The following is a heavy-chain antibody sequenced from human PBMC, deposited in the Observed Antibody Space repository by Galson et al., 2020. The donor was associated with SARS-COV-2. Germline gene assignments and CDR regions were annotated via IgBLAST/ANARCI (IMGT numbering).Heavy chain of an antibody. Sequence: GESLKISCAASGFTFSSYAMSWVRQAPGKGLEWVSAISGSGGSTYYADSVKGRFTISRDNSKNTLYLQMNSLRAEDTAVYYCAKYNEPVWGDDSSGYQFDYWGQGTLVTVSS. D-gene: IGHD3-22*01. CDR1: GFTFSSYA. CDR2: ISGSGGST. CDR3: AKYNEPVWGDDSSGYQFDY. V-gene: IGHV3-23*01. J-gene: IGHJ4*02.